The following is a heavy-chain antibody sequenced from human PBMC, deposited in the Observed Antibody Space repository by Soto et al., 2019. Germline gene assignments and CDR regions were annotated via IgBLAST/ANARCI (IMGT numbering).Heavy chain of an antibody. CDR1: GYTFTSYY. J-gene: IGHJ6*03. CDR3: AKGGEGYCSGTSCLYHMDA. V-gene: IGHV1-46*01. Sequence: ASVKVSCKASGYTFTSYYMHWVRQAPGQGLEWMGIINPSGGSTSYAQKFQGRVTMTRDTPTSTVYMELSSLRAEDTAVYYCAKGGEGYCSGTSCLYHMDAWGKGTTVTVSS. D-gene: IGHD2-15*01. CDR2: INPSGGST.